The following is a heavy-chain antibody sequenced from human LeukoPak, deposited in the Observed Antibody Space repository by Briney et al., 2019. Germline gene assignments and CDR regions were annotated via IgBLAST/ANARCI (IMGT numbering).Heavy chain of an antibody. CDR1: GGSISSYY. V-gene: IGHV4-4*07. CDR2: IYTSGST. CDR3: ARDTAALYYFDY. D-gene: IGHD6-13*01. Sequence: SETLSLTCTVSGGSISSYYWSWIRQPAGRGLEWIGRIYTSGSTNYTPSLKSRVTKSVDTSKNQFSLKLSSVTAADTAVYYCARDTAALYYFDYWGQGTLVTVSS. J-gene: IGHJ4*02.